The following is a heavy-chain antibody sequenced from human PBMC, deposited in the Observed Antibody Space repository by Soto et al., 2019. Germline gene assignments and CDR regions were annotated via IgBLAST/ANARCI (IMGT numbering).Heavy chain of an antibody. CDR2: IWYEGSNK. V-gene: IGHV3-33*01. J-gene: IGHJ3*02. D-gene: IGHD6-19*01. CDR3: ARDLEEWLESDAFDI. Sequence: QVQLVESGGGVVQPGRPLSFSCAGSGFTFISYGMHWVRQPPGKGLEWVAVIWYEGSNKYYADSVKGRFTISRDNSKNTLYLQMNSLRAEDTAVYYCARDLEEWLESDAFDIWGQGTMVTVSS. CDR1: GFTFISYG.